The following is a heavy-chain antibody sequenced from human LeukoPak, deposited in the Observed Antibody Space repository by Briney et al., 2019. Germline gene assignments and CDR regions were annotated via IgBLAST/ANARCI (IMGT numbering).Heavy chain of an antibody. D-gene: IGHD6-13*01. Sequence: SETLSLICNVSGASINAYYWPWIRQSPEKGLEWIASMSYSGRTDSNPSLKSRVSMSVGPSKSQFSLRLTSVTAADTAIYYCAQQVVGTSNSFDVWGQGTFVAVSS. CDR3: AQQVVGTSNSFDV. CDR1: GASINAYY. J-gene: IGHJ3*01. V-gene: IGHV4-59*01. CDR2: MSYSGRT.